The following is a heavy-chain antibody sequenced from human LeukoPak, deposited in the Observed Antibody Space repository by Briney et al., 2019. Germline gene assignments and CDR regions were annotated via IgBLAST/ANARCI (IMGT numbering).Heavy chain of an antibody. Sequence: SQTLSLTCAISGDSVSSNSAAWNWIRQSPSRGLEWLGRTYYRSKWYNDYAVSVKSRITINPDTSKNQFSLQLNSVTAADTAVYYCASGSGSYYYYHYYYYYMDVWGKGTTVTVSS. CDR3: ASGSGSYYYYHYYYYYMDV. CDR1: GDSVSSNSAA. D-gene: IGHD3-10*01. J-gene: IGHJ6*03. V-gene: IGHV6-1*01. CDR2: TYYRSKWYN.